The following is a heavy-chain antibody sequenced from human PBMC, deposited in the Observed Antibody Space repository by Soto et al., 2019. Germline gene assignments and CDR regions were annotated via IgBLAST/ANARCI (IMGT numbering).Heavy chain of an antibody. CDR3: ARYGFANGLDL. CDR2: MRPDESEK. Sequence: LRLSCTLSGFTFSRDWMAWVRQAPGKGLEWVANMRPDESEKYYVDSVRGRFTISRDGAENSLHLQMDSLRAEDTALYYCARYGFANGLDLWGQGTTVTVSS. V-gene: IGHV3-7*03. J-gene: IGHJ6*02. CDR1: GFTFSRDW. D-gene: IGHD3-10*01.